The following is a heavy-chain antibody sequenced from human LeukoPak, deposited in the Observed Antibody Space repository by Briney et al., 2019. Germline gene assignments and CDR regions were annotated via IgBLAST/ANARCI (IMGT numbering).Heavy chain of an antibody. D-gene: IGHD3-10*01. J-gene: IGHJ4*02. V-gene: IGHV3-23*01. Sequence: PGGSLRLSCAASRFTFSSYAMSWVRQAPGKGLEWVSAISGSGGSTYYADSVKGRFTISRDNSKNTLYLQMNSLRAEDTAVYYCAKTRGSGSQYYSDYWGQGTLVTVSS. CDR1: RFTFSSYA. CDR3: AKTRGSGSQYYSDY. CDR2: ISGSGGST.